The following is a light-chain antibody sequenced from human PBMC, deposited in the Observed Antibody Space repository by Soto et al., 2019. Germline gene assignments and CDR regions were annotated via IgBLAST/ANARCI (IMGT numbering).Light chain of an antibody. CDR1: QSVSSK. J-gene: IGKJ1*01. CDR2: GAS. CDR3: QQYNNWPGT. Sequence: EIVLTQSPGTLSVSPGERATLSCRASQSVSSKLAWYQQKPGQAPRLLFYGASTGATGIPARFSGSGSETEFTLSISSLQSEDFAFYYCQQYNNWPGTFGQGTKVEI. V-gene: IGKV3-15*01.